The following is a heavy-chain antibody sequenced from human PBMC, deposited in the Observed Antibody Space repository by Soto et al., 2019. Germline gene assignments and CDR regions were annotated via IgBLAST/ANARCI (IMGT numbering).Heavy chain of an antibody. Sequence: QVQLVESGGGVVQPGRSLRLSCAASGFIFSNYAMHWVRQAPGKGLEWVAVIWYDGSNKYYADSVKGRFTISRDNSKNTLYLQMNSLRAEDTAVYYCARDRTVPTGGVDFWGQGTLVTVSS. CDR3: ARDRTVPTGGVDF. V-gene: IGHV3-33*01. CDR2: IWYDGSNK. CDR1: GFIFSNYA. J-gene: IGHJ4*02. D-gene: IGHD4-17*01.